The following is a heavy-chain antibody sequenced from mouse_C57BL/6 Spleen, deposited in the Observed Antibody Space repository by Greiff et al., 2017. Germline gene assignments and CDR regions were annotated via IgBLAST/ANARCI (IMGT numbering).Heavy chain of an antibody. Sequence: SGYTFTDYNMDWVKQSQGKRLEWSGDINPNNGGTIYTQKFKGKATLNVDKSSSTAYMELRSLTSSDTAVYYCSRKYDSQSNYFDYWGPGTTLTVSS. D-gene: IGHD2-4*01. J-gene: IGHJ2*01. CDR3: SRKYDSQSNYFDY. CDR1: GYTFTDYN. V-gene: IGHV1-18*01. CDR2: INPNNGGT.